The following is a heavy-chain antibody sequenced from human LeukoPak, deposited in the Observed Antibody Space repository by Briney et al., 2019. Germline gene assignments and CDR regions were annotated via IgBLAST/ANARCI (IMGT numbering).Heavy chain of an antibody. J-gene: IGHJ5*02. D-gene: IGHD3/OR15-3a*01. CDR3: ARDPVDRTGFDP. CDR1: GGSISSGGYY. CDR2: IYYSGST. V-gene: IGHV4-31*03. Sequence: PSETLSLTCTVSGGSISSGGYYWSWIRQHPGKGLEWIGYIYYSGSTYYNPSLKSRVTISVDTSKNQFSLKLSSVTAADTAVYYCARDPVDRTGFDPWGQGTLVTVSS.